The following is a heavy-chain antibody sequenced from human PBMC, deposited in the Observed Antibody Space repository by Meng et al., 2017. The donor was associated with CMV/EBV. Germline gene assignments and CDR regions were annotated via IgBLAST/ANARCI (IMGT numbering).Heavy chain of an antibody. J-gene: IGHJ5*02. CDR2: ISGSSSYI. D-gene: IGHD4-23*01. CDR3: ARDRGNSGHWFDP. Sequence: GGSLGLSCAASGFTFSSYSMNWVRQAPGKGLEWVSSISGSSSYIYYADSVKGRFTISRDNAKNSLYLQMNSLRAEDTAVYYCARDRGNSGHWFDPWGQGTLVTVSS. V-gene: IGHV3-21*01. CDR1: GFTFSSYS.